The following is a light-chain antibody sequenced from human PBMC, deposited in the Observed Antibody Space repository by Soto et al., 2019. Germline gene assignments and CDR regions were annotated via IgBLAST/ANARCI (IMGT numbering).Light chain of an antibody. Sequence: QSVLTQPPSASGSPGQSVTISCTGTSSDVGGYNYVSWYQQHPGKAPKLMIYDVTKRPSGVPDRFSGSKSGNTASLTVCGLQAEDEADYYCTSYAGSINVVFGGGTKLTVL. CDR1: SSDVGGYNY. V-gene: IGLV2-8*01. CDR2: DVT. CDR3: TSYAGSINVV. J-gene: IGLJ2*01.